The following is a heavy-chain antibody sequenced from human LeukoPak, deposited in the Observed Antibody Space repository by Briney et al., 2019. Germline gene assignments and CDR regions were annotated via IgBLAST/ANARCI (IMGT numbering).Heavy chain of an antibody. CDR3: ARHRPRGYSSSWYFGY. CDR1: GGSISNYY. D-gene: IGHD6-13*01. V-gene: IGHV4-59*08. CDR2: VFYSGST. Sequence: SETLSLTCTVSGGSISNYYWSWIRQPPGKGLEWIGYVFYSGSTNYNPSLRSRVTISVDTSKNQFSLKLSSVTAADTAVYYCARHRPRGYSSSWYFGYWGQGTLVTVSS. J-gene: IGHJ4*02.